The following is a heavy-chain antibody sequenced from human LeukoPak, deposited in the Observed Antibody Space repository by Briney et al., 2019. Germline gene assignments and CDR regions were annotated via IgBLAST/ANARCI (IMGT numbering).Heavy chain of an antibody. CDR3: ARADHGAPTPESYYYYGMDV. CDR2: IYPGAFDT. J-gene: IGHJ6*02. Sequence: GESLKISCHGSGYSFTSYWIGWVRQMPGKGLEWMWIIYPGAFDTRYSPSFQGQVAISAAKSMCTTYRQWRSLKASDTATHYCARADHGAPTPESYYYYGMDVWGQGTTVTVSS. V-gene: IGHV5-51*01. D-gene: IGHD4-17*01. CDR1: GYSFTSYW.